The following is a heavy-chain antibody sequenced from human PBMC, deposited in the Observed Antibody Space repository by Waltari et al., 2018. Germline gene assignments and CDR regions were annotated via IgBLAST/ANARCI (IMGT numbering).Heavy chain of an antibody. CDR3: ARESAFSTSWYPGFDP. V-gene: IGHV1-2*06. CDR1: GYTLPSYY. D-gene: IGHD2-2*01. CDR2: INPNSGDT. J-gene: IGHJ5*02. Sequence: QVQLVQSGAEVKKPGATVKDSCKASGYTLPSYYMHWVRQGPGQGLEWMGRINPNSGDTNYARKFQDRVTMTRDTSVNTAYMVVGRLTSDDTAVYFCARESAFSTSWYPGFDPWGQGTLVTVAS.